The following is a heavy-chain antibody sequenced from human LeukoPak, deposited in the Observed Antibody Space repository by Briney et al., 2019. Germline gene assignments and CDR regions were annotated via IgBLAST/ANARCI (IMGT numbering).Heavy chain of an antibody. V-gene: IGHV1-18*01. CDR2: ISAYNGNT. Sequence: ASVKVSCKASGYTFTSYGISWVRQATGQGLEWVGWISAYNGNTNYAQKLQGRVTMTTDTSTSTAYMELRSLRSDDTAVYYCARVLPYPYSSGWSDYRGQGTLVTVSS. J-gene: IGHJ4*02. CDR1: GYTFTSYG. D-gene: IGHD6-19*01. CDR3: ARVLPYPYSSGWSDY.